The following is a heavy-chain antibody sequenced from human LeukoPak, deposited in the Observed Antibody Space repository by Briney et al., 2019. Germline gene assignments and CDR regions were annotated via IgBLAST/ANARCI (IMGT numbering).Heavy chain of an antibody. J-gene: IGHJ4*02. CDR3: ARAYNSGYYLDY. V-gene: IGHV4-59*07. CDR1: GGSLSSYY. D-gene: IGHD3-22*01. Sequence: PSDTLSLTCTVSGGSLSSYYWSWLRQPPGKGLEWIGYIYYSGSTHYNPSLKSRVTISVDTSKNQFSLKLSSVTAADTAVYYCARAYNSGYYLDYWGQGTLVTVSS. CDR2: IYYSGST.